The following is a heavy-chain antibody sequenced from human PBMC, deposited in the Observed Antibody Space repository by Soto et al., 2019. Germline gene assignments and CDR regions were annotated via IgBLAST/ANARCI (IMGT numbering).Heavy chain of an antibody. CDR1: GYSFTSYW. J-gene: IGHJ4*02. V-gene: IGHV5-51*01. Sequence: PXESLKISCKSSGYSFTSYWIGWVRQMPGKGLEWMGIIYPGDSNTRYSPSFQGQVTISADKSINTAYLQWSSLKASDNAMYYCARLVVTAMSSYYFDYWGLGTLVTVSS. CDR2: IYPGDSNT. CDR3: ARLVVTAMSSYYFDY. D-gene: IGHD2-21*02.